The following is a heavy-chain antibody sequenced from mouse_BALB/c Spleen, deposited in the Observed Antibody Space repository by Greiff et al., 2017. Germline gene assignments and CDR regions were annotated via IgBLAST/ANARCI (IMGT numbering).Heavy chain of an antibody. CDR1: GYTFTSYW. CDR2: IDPSNGDT. CDR3: ARSRGNYLYYYAMDY. J-gene: IGHJ4*01. Sequence: VQLQQSGPELVRPGASVKMSCKASGYTFTSYWMHWVKQRPGQGLEWIGMIDPSNGDTRFNQKFKDKATLNVDKSSNTAYMQLSSLTSEDSAVYYGARSRGNYLYYYAMDYWGQGTSVTVSS. D-gene: IGHD2-1*01. V-gene: IGHV1S127*01.